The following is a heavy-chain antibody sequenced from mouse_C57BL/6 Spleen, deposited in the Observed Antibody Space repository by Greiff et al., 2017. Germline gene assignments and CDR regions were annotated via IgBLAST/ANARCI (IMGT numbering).Heavy chain of an antibody. Sequence: QVQLQQPGAELVKPGASVKISCKASGYAFSSYWMNWVKQRPGKGLEWIGQIYPGDGDTNYNGKFKGKATLTADKSSSTAYMQLSSLTSEDSAVYFCERGEPGDMNYWGQGTSVTVSS. J-gene: IGHJ4*01. CDR1: GYAFSSYW. V-gene: IGHV1-80*01. CDR3: ERGEPGDMNY. CDR2: IYPGDGDT.